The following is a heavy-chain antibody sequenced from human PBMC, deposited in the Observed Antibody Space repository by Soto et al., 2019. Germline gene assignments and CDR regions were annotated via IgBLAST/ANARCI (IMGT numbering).Heavy chain of an antibody. J-gene: IGHJ6*02. CDR1: GVTFSSYG. V-gene: IGHV1-69*01. D-gene: IGHD3-22*01. CDR2: IIPLFSRT. CDR3: ARKIVLEEPDSTVHYYYGMEV. Sequence: VQLVQSGAEVKKPGSSVRVSCKASGVTFSSYGFNWVRQAPGQGLEWMGGIIPLFSRTNYAQKFQGRVTITADESTSTVYMELSSLRSEDTAVYYCARKIVLEEPDSTVHYYYGMEVWGQGTTVTVSS.